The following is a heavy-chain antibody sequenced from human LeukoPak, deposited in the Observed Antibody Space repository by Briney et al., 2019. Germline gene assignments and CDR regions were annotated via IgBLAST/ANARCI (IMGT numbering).Heavy chain of an antibody. CDR1: GFTVSSNY. CDR3: ARVSGRAAAGVDY. J-gene: IGHJ4*02. CDR2: IYSGGST. D-gene: IGHD6-13*01. Sequence: GGSLRLSCAASGFTVSSNYMSWVRQAPGKGLEWVSVIYSGGSTYYADSVKGRLTMSRDNSKNTLYLQMNSLRAEDTAVYYCARVSGRAAAGVDYWGQGTLVTVSS. V-gene: IGHV3-66*01.